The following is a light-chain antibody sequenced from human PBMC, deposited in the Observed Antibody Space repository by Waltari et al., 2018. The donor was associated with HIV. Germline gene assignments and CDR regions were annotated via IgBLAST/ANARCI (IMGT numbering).Light chain of an antibody. CDR3: QVWDSSSDHYV. CDR1: NIGSKS. V-gene: IGLV3-21*02. CDR2: DDS. J-gene: IGLJ1*01. Sequence: SYVLPQPPSVSVAPGQTARLTCGGTNIGSKSVHWYQQRPGQAPVLVVYDDSDRPAGIPERFSGSKSGNTATLTISRAEAGDEADYYCQVWDSSSDHYVFGTGTKVTV.